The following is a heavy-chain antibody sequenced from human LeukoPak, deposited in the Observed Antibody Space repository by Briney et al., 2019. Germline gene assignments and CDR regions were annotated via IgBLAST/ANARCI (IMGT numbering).Heavy chain of an antibody. Sequence: GGSLRLSCAASGFTFNNYAMTWVRQAPGKGLECISIISGSGASTYYADSVKGHFTISRDNSKNTLFLQMNSLRAEDTAVYYCAKDRGYSYGYFDYWGQGTLVTVSS. CDR2: ISGSGAST. CDR3: AKDRGYSYGYFDY. D-gene: IGHD5-18*01. CDR1: GFTFNNYA. V-gene: IGHV3-23*01. J-gene: IGHJ4*02.